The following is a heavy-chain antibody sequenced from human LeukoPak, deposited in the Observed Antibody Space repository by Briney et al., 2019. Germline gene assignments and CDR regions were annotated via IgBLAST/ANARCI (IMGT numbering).Heavy chain of an antibody. CDR2: INTANGKT. D-gene: IGHD2-2*02. V-gene: IGHV1-3*04. CDR1: GYSFTDYA. J-gene: IGHJ5*02. CDR3: ARDLYLKNWFDP. Sequence: ASVKVSCKASGYSFTDYAMHWVRQAPGQRLEWMGWINTANGKTKYSQKFQDRVTITRGTSATTAYMELSSLRSEGTAVFYCARDLYLKNWFDPWGLGTLVTVSS.